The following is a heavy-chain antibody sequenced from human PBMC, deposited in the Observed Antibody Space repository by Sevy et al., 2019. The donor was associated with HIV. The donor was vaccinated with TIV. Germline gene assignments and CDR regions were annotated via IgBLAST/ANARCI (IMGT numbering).Heavy chain of an antibody. V-gene: IGHV4-39*01. CDR1: GGSISSSSYD. CDR3: ARQGGIVDRAFDY. Sequence: SETLSLTCTVSGGSISSSSYDWDWIRQPPGKGLEWIGSMYSSGNTYYNPSLKSRVTIFVDTSKNQISLKLTSVTAAATAVYYCARQGGIVDRAFDYWGQGTLVTVSS. J-gene: IGHJ4*02. CDR2: MYSSGNT. D-gene: IGHD2-21*01.